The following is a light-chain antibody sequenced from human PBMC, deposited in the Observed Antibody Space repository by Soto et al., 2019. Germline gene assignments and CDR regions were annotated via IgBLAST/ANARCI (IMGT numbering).Light chain of an antibody. J-gene: IGLJ2*01. CDR1: SSNIGAGYD. V-gene: IGLV1-40*01. Sequence: QSVLTQPPSVSGAPGQRVTISCTGNSSNIGAGYDVHWYQQLPGTAPKLLIYGNINRPSGVPDRFSGSKSGTSASLAITGRLAEDEADFYSQSYDSGSVVFGGGTKLTVL. CDR2: GNI. CDR3: QSYDSGSVV.